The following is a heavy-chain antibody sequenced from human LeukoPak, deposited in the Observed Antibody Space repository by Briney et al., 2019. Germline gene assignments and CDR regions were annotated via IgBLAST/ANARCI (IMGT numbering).Heavy chain of an antibody. CDR2: MNPNSGNT. J-gene: IGHJ5*02. D-gene: IGHD3-3*01. CDR3: ARGRIKDLGLRFLEWLSTENWFDP. V-gene: IGHV1-8*01. CDR1: GYTFTSYD. Sequence: ASVKVSCKASGYTFTSYDINWVRQATGQGLEWMGWMNPNSGNTGYAQKFQGRVTMTRNTSISTAYMELSSLRSEDTAVYYCARGRIKDLGLRFLEWLSTENWFDPWGQGTLVTVSS.